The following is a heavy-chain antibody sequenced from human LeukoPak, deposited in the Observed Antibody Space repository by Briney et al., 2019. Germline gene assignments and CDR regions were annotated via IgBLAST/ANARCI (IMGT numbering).Heavy chain of an antibody. Sequence: ASVRVSCKASGYTFTGYYMHWVRQAPGQGLEWMGWINPNSGGTNYAQKFQGRVTMTRDTSISTVYMELSRLRSDDTAVYYCARYTSGWPLDYWGQGTLVTVSS. CDR2: INPNSGGT. D-gene: IGHD6-19*01. CDR3: ARYTSGWPLDY. J-gene: IGHJ4*02. V-gene: IGHV1-2*02. CDR1: GYTFTGYY.